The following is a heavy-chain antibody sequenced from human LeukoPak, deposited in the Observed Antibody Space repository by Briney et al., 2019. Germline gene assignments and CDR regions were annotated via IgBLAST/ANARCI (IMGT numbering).Heavy chain of an antibody. CDR2: ISSRSRTT. V-gene: IGHV3-11*01. Sequence: PGGSLRLSCEASGFTFSDSFMSWIRQAPGKGLAWIAYISSRSRTTHYADSVKGRFTISRGNAKSSLFLQMDSLRAEDTAVYYCARHSQQLVFSPFDYWGQGSVVTVSS. CDR3: ARHSQQLVFSPFDY. J-gene: IGHJ4*02. D-gene: IGHD6-6*01. CDR1: GFTFSDSF.